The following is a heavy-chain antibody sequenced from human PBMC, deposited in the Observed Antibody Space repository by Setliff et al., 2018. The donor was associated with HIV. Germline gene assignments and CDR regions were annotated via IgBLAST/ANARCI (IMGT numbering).Heavy chain of an antibody. D-gene: IGHD2-15*01. CDR3: ARVVDADYLDY. J-gene: IGHJ4*02. CDR2: LYYSGST. V-gene: IGHV4-39*01. CDR1: GDSISGNYY. Sequence: SETLSLTCTVSGDSISGNYYWAWIRQPPGKGLEWIGSLYYSGSTYYKPSLKSRVTISVDTSKNQFSLKLNSVTAADTAMYYCARVVDADYLDYWGQGTPVTVSS.